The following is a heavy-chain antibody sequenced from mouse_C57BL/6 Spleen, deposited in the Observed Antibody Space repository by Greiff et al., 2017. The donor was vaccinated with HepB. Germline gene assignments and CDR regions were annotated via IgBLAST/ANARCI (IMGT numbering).Heavy chain of an antibody. J-gene: IGHJ3*01. Sequence: LVEPGASVKISCKASGYAFSSSWMNWVKQRPGKGLEWIGRIYPGDGDTNYNGKFKGKATLTADKSSSTAYMQLSSLTSEDSAVYFCAREEDYYGSSPFAYWGQGTLVTVSA. CDR1: GYAFSSSW. D-gene: IGHD1-1*01. V-gene: IGHV1-82*01. CDR2: IYPGDGDT. CDR3: AREEDYYGSSPFAY.